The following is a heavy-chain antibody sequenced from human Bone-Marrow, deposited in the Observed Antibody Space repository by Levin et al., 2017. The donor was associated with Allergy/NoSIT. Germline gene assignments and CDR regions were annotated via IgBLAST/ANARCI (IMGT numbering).Heavy chain of an antibody. V-gene: IGHV3-30*04. D-gene: IGHD6-6*01. CDR2: ISYDGSNK. CDR1: GFTFSSYA. CDR3: AREDTRIAARNYFDY. Sequence: GGSLRLSCAASGFTFSSYAMHWVRQAPGKGLEWVAVISYDGSNKYYADSVKGRFTISRDNSKNTLYLQMNSLRAEDTAVYYCAREDTRIAARNYFDYWGQGTLVTVSS. J-gene: IGHJ4*02.